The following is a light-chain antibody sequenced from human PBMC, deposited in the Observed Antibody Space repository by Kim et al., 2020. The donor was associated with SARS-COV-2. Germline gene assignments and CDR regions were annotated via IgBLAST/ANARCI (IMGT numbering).Light chain of an antibody. CDR2: GAS. J-gene: IGKJ1*01. V-gene: IGKV3-20*01. CDR1: QSVSASH. Sequence: EIVLTQSPGTLSLSPGERATLSCRASQSVSASHLAWYQQKPGQAPRLLIYGASARATGIPDRFSGSGSGTDFTLIITRLEPEDFAVYYCQQFLSTPWTFGQGTKVDIK. CDR3: QQFLSTPWT.